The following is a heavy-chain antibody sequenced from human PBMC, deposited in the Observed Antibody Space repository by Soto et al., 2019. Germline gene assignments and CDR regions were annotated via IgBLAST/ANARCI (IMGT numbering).Heavy chain of an antibody. D-gene: IGHD6-13*01. Sequence: SLRLSCAASGFTVSSNYMSWVRQAPGKGLEWVSIIYGGGATYYADSVKGRFTISRDNSKNTLYLQMNSLRAEDTAVYYCARDGGIAAAGTSPEYFQHWGQG. J-gene: IGHJ1*01. CDR2: IYGGGAT. CDR3: ARDGGIAAAGTSPEYFQH. CDR1: GFTVSSNY. V-gene: IGHV3-66*01.